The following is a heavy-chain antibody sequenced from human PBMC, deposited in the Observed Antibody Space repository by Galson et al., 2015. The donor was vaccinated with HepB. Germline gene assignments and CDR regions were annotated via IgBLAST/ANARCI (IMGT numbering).Heavy chain of an antibody. Sequence: SLRLSCAASGFTFSSYAMHWVRQAPGKGLEWVAFISYDGTNKDYADSVKGRFTISRDNSKNTVYLQMNSLRPEDTAVYYCAREGGSGSYQVYWGQGTLVTVSS. V-gene: IGHV3-30-3*01. CDR2: ISYDGTNK. CDR3: AREGGSGSYQVY. D-gene: IGHD3-10*01. CDR1: GFTFSSYA. J-gene: IGHJ4*02.